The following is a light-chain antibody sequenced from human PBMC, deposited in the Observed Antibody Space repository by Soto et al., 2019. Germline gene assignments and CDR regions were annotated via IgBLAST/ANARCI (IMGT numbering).Light chain of an antibody. J-gene: IGKJ1*01. CDR3: QQYCTSPQT. V-gene: IGKV3-20*01. Sequence: EIVLTQSPGTLSLSPGERATLSCRASQSVTSNYLAWYQQKPGQAPGLLIYDTSIRAFGVPDRFSGSGSGTAFTHSIRKLEPEDFALYYCQQYCTSPQTFGQVTNVDIK. CDR1: QSVTSNY. CDR2: DTS.